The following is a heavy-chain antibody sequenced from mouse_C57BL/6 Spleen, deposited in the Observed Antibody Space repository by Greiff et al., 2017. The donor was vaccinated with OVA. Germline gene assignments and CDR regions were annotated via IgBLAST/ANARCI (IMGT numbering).Heavy chain of an antibody. J-gene: IGHJ2*01. D-gene: IGHD4-1*01. V-gene: IGHV1-64*01. CDR3: AREKVTGTDY. CDR2: IHPNSGST. Sequence: VKLQQPGAELVKPGASVKLSCKASGYTFTSYWMHWVKQRPGQGLEWIGMIHPNSGSTNYNEKFKSKATLTVDKSSSPAYMQLSSLTSEDSAVYYCAREKVTGTDYWGQGTTLTVSS. CDR1: GYTFTSYW.